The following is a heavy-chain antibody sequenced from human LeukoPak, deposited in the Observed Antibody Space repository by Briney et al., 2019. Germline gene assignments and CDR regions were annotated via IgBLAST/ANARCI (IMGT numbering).Heavy chain of an antibody. D-gene: IGHD1-7*01. J-gene: IGHJ4*02. CDR2: IDPNSGGT. CDR3: ARAKGWNYINFDY. Sequence: ASVKVSCKASGGTFSSYAISWVRQAPGQGLEWMGWIDPNSGGTNYAQKFQGWVTMTRDTSISTAYMELSRLRSDDTAVYYCARAKGWNYINFDYWGQGTLVTVSS. CDR1: GGTFSSYA. V-gene: IGHV1-2*04.